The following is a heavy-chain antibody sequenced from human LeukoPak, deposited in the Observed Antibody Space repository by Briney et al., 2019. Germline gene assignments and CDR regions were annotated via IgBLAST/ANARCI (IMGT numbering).Heavy chain of an antibody. V-gene: IGHV1-18*01. Sequence: ASVKVSCKASGYTFTSYGISWVRQAPGQGLEWMGWISAYDGNTNYAQKLQGRVTMTTDTSTSTAYMELRSLRSDDTAVYYCARGRLSSYYYDSSGYHPFDCWGQGTLVTVSS. CDR2: ISAYDGNT. J-gene: IGHJ4*02. CDR3: ARGRLSSYYYDSSGYHPFDC. D-gene: IGHD3-22*01. CDR1: GYTFTSYG.